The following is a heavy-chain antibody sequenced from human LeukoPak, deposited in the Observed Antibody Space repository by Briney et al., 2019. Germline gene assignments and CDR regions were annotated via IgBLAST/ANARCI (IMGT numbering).Heavy chain of an antibody. V-gene: IGHV1-2*04. J-gene: IGHJ5*02. D-gene: IGHD1-26*01. CDR1: GYTFTGYY. CDR3: ARGVGATTLRWFDP. Sequence: ASVKVSCKASGYTFTGYYMHWVRQAPGQGLEWMGWINPNSGGTNYAQKFQGWVTMTRDTSISTAYMELSRLRSDDTAVYYCARGVGATTLRWFDPWGQGTLVTVSS. CDR2: INPNSGGT.